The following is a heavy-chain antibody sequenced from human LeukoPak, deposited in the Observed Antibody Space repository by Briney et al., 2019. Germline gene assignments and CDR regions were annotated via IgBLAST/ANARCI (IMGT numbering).Heavy chain of an antibody. J-gene: IGHJ6*02. Sequence: GASVKVSCKASGGTFSSYAISWVRQAPGQGLEWMGGIIPIFGTANYAQKFQGRVTITADESTSTAYMELSSLRSEDTAVYYCARDITGTVYGMDVWGQGTTVTVSS. D-gene: IGHD1-7*01. CDR1: GGTFSSYA. CDR2: IIPIFGTA. V-gene: IGHV1-69*13. CDR3: ARDITGTVYGMDV.